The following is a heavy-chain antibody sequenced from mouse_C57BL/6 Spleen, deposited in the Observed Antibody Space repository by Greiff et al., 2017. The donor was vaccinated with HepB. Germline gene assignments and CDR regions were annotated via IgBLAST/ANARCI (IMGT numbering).Heavy chain of an antibody. Sequence: DVKLQESGPGLVKPSQSLSLTCSVTGYSITGGYYWNWIRQFPGNKLEWMGYISYDGSNNYNPSLKNRISITRDTSKNQFFLKLNSVTTEDTATYYCARDWAYGYDGSLMDYWGQGTSVTVSS. CDR2: ISYDGSN. CDR3: ARDWAYGYDGSLMDY. CDR1: GYSITGGYY. D-gene: IGHD2-2*01. V-gene: IGHV3-6*01. J-gene: IGHJ4*01.